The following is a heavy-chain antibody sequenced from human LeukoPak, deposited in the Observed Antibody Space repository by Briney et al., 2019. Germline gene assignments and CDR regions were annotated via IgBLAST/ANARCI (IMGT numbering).Heavy chain of an antibody. J-gene: IGHJ4*02. V-gene: IGHV3-74*01. CDR2: INSDGTTT. D-gene: IGHD3-10*01. CDR3: AKAPKERVIIKGPSGYYFDY. Sequence: GGSLRLSCAASGFSFSNSWMHWVRQAPGKGLVWVSRINSDGTTTYYADSVKGRFTISRDNAKNSLYLQMNSLRAEDTALYYCAKAPKERVIIKGPSGYYFDYWGQGTLVTVSS. CDR1: GFSFSNSW.